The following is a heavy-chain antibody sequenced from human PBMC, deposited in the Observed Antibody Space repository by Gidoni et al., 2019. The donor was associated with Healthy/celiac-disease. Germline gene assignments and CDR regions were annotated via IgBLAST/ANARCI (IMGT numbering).Heavy chain of an antibody. CDR1: GGSISSSSSY. D-gene: IGHD3-22*01. J-gene: IGHJ3*02. CDR2: IYYSGST. V-gene: IGHV4-39*01. CDR3: ARHASYYDSSGPDAFDI. Sequence: QLQLQESGPGLVKPSETLSLTCTVSGGSISSSSSYWGWLRQPPGKGLEWIGSIYYSGSTYYNPSLKSRVTISVDTSKNQFSLKLSSVTAADTAVYYCARHASYYDSSGPDAFDIWGQGTMVTVSS.